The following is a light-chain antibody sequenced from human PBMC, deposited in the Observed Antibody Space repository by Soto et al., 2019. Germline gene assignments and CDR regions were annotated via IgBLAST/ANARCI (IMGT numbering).Light chain of an antibody. CDR2: TAS. CDR1: QSISSH. V-gene: IGKV1-39*01. CDR3: QQSYSTPIS. Sequence: DIRMTQSPSSLSDSVGDTVTITCRASQSISSHLNWYQQKPGKAPNLLMYTASNLQSGVPSRFSGSGSGTDFTLTISSLQPEDFATYYCQQSYSTPISFGQGTRLEIK. J-gene: IGKJ5*01.